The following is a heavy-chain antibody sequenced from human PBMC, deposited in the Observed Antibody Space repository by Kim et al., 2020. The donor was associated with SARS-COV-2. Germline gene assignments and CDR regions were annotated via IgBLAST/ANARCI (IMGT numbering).Heavy chain of an antibody. CDR3: AKRDSAYDWIDY. Sequence: YDADSVKGRFTISRDTSKNTLFLQMNSLRVDDTAVYYCAKRDSAYDWIDYWGQGTLVTVSS. J-gene: IGHJ4*02. D-gene: IGHD5-12*01. V-gene: IGHV3-23*01.